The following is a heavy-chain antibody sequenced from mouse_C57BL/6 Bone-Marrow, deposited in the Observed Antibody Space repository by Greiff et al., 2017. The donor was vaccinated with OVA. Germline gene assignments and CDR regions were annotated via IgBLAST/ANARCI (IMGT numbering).Heavy chain of an antibody. CDR2: INPSNGGT. D-gene: IGHD1-1*02. J-gene: IGHJ3*01. CDR3: ASGGTCPFAY. V-gene: IGHV1-42*01. Sequence: EVQVVESGPELVKPGASVKISCKASGYSFTGYYMNWVKQSPEKSLAWIGEINPSNGGTNYNQKFKANATLTVDKSSSTAYMQLKSLTSVDSAVNCCASGGTCPFAYWGQGTLVTVSS. CDR1: GYSFTGYY.